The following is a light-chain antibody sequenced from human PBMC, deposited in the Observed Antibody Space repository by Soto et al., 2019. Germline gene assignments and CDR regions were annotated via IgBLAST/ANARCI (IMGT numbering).Light chain of an antibody. CDR1: SEHSSYA. CDR2: FNRDGSH. CDR3: QTWGPGIRV. Sequence: QSVLTQSPSASASLGASVKLTCTLSSEHSSYAMAWHQQQPERGPRFLMKFNRDGSHTKGDGIPDRFSGSSSGAERYLTISSLQSEDDAAYYCQTWGPGIRVFGGGTKLTVL. V-gene: IGLV4-69*01. J-gene: IGLJ3*02.